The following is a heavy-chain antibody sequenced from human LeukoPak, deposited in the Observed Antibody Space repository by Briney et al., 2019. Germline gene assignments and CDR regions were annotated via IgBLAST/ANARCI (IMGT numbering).Heavy chain of an antibody. CDR1: GYTLPAYY. CDR3: ATDAPYSSSWYDY. Sequence: GASVKVSCKASGYTLPAYYMHWVRQAPGQGLEWMGWIKPNSGGTNYAQKFQGRVTMTRDTSISTAYMELSRLRSDDTAVYYCATDAPYSSSWYDYWGQGTLVTVSS. D-gene: IGHD6-13*01. CDR2: IKPNSGGT. V-gene: IGHV1-2*02. J-gene: IGHJ4*02.